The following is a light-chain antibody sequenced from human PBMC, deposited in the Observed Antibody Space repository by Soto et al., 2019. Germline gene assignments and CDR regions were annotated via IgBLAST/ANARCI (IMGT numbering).Light chain of an antibody. CDR1: QSVLYSSNNKNY. J-gene: IGKJ3*01. V-gene: IGKV4-1*01. CDR3: HHRFT. CDR2: WAS. Sequence: DIVMTQSPDSLAVSLGERATINCKSSQSVLYSSNNKNYLAWYQQKPGQPPKLLIYWASTRESGVPDRFSGSGSGTDFTLTISSLQAEDVAVYYCHHRFTFGPGTKVDIK.